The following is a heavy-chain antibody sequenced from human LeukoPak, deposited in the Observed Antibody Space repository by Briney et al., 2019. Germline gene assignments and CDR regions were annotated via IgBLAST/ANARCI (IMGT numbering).Heavy chain of an antibody. D-gene: IGHD4-23*01. CDR1: GYTFTSYY. J-gene: IGHJ6*02. Sequence: ASVKVSFKASGYTFTSYYMHWVRQAPGQGLEGMGIINPSGGSTSYAQKFQGRVTMTRDTSTSTVYMELSSLRSEDTAVYYCARDYGGNSGHGRGASDYYYYYGMDVWGQGTTVTVSS. V-gene: IGHV1-46*01. CDR3: ARDYGGNSGHGRGASDYYYYYGMDV. CDR2: INPSGGST.